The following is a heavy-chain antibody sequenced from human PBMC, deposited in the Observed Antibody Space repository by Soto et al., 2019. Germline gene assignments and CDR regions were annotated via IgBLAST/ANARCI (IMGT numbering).Heavy chain of an antibody. CDR2: IVVGSGNT. D-gene: IGHD3-3*01. V-gene: IGHV1-58*02. Sequence: ASVKLSCKASGYTFTSYGISWVRQARGQRLEWIGWIVVGSGNTNYAQKFQERVTITRDMSTSTAYMELSSLRSEDTAVYYCAKVRTYYDFWSGYPNFDYWGQGTLVTVSS. CDR1: GYTFTSYG. J-gene: IGHJ4*02. CDR3: AKVRTYYDFWSGYPNFDY.